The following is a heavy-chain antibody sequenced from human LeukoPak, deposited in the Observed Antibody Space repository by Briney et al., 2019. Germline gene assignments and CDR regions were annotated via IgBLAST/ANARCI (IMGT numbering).Heavy chain of an antibody. CDR3: ARDLTIFGVVPHLYMDV. J-gene: IGHJ6*03. D-gene: IGHD3-3*01. Sequence: SETLSLTCTVSGGSISSGSYYWRWIRQPAGKGLEWIGRIYTSGSTNYNPSLKSRVTISVDTSKNQFSLKLSSVTAADTAVYYCARDLTIFGVVPHLYMDVRGKGTTGTVSS. CDR1: GGSISSGSYY. CDR2: IYTSGST. V-gene: IGHV4-61*02.